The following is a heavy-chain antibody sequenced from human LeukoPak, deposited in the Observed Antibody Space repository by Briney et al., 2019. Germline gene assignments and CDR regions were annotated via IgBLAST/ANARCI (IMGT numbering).Heavy chain of an antibody. D-gene: IGHD3-10*01. CDR2: MYTGGST. V-gene: IGHV3-53*04. Sequence: GGSLRLSCAASGFTVSSKYMSWVGQAPGKGLEWVSSMYTGGSTYYADSVKGRFTISKHNSKNTLYLQMNSLRTEDTAVYYCAREADRNGGLDSWGQGTLVTVSS. J-gene: IGHJ4*02. CDR1: GFTVSSKY. CDR3: AREADRNGGLDS.